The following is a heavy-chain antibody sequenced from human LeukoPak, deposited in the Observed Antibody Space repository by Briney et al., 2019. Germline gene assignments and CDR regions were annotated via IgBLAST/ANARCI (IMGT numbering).Heavy chain of an antibody. J-gene: IGHJ6*02. Sequence: GGSLRLSCAASGFTFSSYWMSWVRQAPGKGLEWVANIKQDGSEKYYVDSVKGRFTISRDNAKNSLYLQMNSLRAEDTAVYYCARDQGAPAAIDSGSESYYYYYYGMDVWGQGTTVTVSS. V-gene: IGHV3-7*03. CDR3: ARDQGAPAAIDSGSESYYYYYYGMDV. D-gene: IGHD2-2*01. CDR1: GFTFSSYW. CDR2: IKQDGSEK.